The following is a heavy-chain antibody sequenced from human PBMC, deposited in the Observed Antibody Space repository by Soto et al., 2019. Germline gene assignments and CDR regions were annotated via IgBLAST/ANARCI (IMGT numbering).Heavy chain of an antibody. Sequence: ASVKVSCKASGYTFTTYAMHWVRQAPGQRLEWMGWINDGNGKTKYSQKFQDRISITRDTSASTAYMELSSLRSEDTAMYYCARGAMSGTWGFDYWGQGNLVTVSS. J-gene: IGHJ4*02. V-gene: IGHV1-3*01. CDR3: ARGAMSGTWGFDY. CDR1: GYTFTTYA. CDR2: INDGNGKT. D-gene: IGHD6-19*01.